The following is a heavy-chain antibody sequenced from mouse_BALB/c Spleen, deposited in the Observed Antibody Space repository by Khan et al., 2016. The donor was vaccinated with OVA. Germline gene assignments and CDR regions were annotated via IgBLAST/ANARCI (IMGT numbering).Heavy chain of an antibody. CDR1: GYTSTIYG. J-gene: IGHJ4*01. Sequence: QIQLVQSGPELKKPGETVKISCKASGYTSTIYGMNWVRQAPGKGLKWMGWINTYTGEPTYADDFKGRFAFSLETSASTAFLQINNLKNEDTATYFCARVGYNGTMDYWGQGTSVTVSS. CDR2: INTYTGEP. V-gene: IGHV9-3-1*01. CDR3: ARVGYNGTMDY. D-gene: IGHD2-14*01.